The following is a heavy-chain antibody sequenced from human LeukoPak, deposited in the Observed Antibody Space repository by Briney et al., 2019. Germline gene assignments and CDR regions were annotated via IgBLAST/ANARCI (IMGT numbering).Heavy chain of an antibody. D-gene: IGHD3-10*01. Sequence: PGGSLRLSCAASGFTFSRYGMHRVRQAPGEGLEWVAVIWYDGSNEYYADSVKGRFTISRDNSKNTLYLQMNSLRAEDTAVYYCTRGSGETAIAHYFDYWGQGTLVTVSS. V-gene: IGHV3-33*01. J-gene: IGHJ4*02. CDR2: IWYDGSNE. CDR1: GFTFSRYG. CDR3: TRGSGETAIAHYFDY.